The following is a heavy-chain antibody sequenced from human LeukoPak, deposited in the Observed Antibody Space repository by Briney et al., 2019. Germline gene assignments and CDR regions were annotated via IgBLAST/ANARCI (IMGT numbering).Heavy chain of an antibody. CDR3: ARGVWDLDAFDI. J-gene: IGHJ3*02. D-gene: IGHD6-13*01. V-gene: IGHV3-66*01. CDR1: GFTVSSNY. Sequence: GGSLRLSCAASGFTVSSNYMSWVRQAPGKGLEWVSTIYSCSSTYYADSVKGRFTISRDNSKNTLYLQMNSLRAEDTAVYYCARGVWDLDAFDIWGQGTMVTVSS. CDR2: IYSCSST.